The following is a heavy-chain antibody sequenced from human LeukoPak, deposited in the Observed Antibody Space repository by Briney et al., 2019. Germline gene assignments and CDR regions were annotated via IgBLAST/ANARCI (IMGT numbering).Heavy chain of an antibody. CDR2: IKQDGSAK. CDR3: AREGRITIFGVVRANWFDP. Sequence: PGGSLRLSCAASGFTFSTYWMNWVRQAPGKGLEWVANIKQDGSAKNYVDSVKGRFTISRDNAKNSLYLEMNSVTVEDTAMYYCAREGRITIFGVVRANWFDPWGQGTLVTVSS. CDR1: GFTFSTYW. V-gene: IGHV3-7*01. D-gene: IGHD3-3*01. J-gene: IGHJ5*02.